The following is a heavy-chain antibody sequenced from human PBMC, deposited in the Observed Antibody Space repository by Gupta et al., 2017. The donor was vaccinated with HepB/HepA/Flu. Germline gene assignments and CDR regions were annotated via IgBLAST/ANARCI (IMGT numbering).Heavy chain of an antibody. Sequence: EEQLVESGGGLVQPGGSLRLSCAVSGFTVSSNYMSWVRQAPGKGLEWVSVIHSDGKTDYANSVKGRFTTSRDSLKNTLYLQMSSLRADDTAMYFCARDTPTWFRADHWGQGTLVTVSS. CDR2: IHSDGKT. J-gene: IGHJ5*02. D-gene: IGHD3-10*01. CDR1: GFTVSSNY. V-gene: IGHV3-66*01. CDR3: ARDTPTWFRADH.